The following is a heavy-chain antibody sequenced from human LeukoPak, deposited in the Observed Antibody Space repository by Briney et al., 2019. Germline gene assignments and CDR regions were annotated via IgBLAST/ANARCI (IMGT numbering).Heavy chain of an antibody. CDR2: ISSSGSFI. Sequence: GGSLRLSCTASGFTFSSYEANWVRQAPGKGLEWVSDISSSGSFIYYADSVKGRFTISRDNAKNSLYPQLNSLRAEDTAIYYCARTLYNTGSYYMDVWGKGTTVTVS. CDR1: GFTFSSYE. D-gene: IGHD5-24*01. J-gene: IGHJ6*03. CDR3: ARTLYNTGSYYMDV. V-gene: IGHV3-48*03.